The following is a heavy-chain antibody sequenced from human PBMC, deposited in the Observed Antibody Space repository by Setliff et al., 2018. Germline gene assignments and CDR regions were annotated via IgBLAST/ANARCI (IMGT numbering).Heavy chain of an antibody. V-gene: IGHV3-72*01. CDR2: IRNKANIYNT. D-gene: IGHD3-22*01. J-gene: IGHJ4*02. CDR3: ARARDSSGYWDFDY. Sequence: GGSLRLSCAASGFTFTTAWMTWVRQAPGKGLEWIGRIRNKANIYNTEYAASVKGRFTISRDDSKNSLYLQMNSLKIEDTAVYYCARARDSSGYWDFDYWGQGTLVTVSS. CDR1: GFTFTTAW.